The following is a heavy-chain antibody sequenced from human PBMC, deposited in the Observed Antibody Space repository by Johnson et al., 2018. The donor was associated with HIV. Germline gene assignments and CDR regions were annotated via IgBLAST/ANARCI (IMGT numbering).Heavy chain of an antibody. CDR1: GFTVSSNY. CDR2: IWYDGSQQ. D-gene: IGHD1-26*01. J-gene: IGHJ3*02. V-gene: IGHV3-33*06. CDR3: AKDLGIVGAVHRTFDI. Sequence: QVQLVESGGGLVQPGGSIRLSCAASGFTVSSNYMSWVRQAPGKGLEWVAVIWYDGSQQYYTDSVKGRFTISRDNSKNTLYLQMNSLRAEDTAVYYCAKDLGIVGAVHRTFDIWGQGTMVTVSS.